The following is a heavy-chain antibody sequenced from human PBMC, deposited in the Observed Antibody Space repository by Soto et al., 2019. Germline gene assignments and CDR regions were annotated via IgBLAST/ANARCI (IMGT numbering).Heavy chain of an antibody. CDR2: ISWDTKTI. Sequence: EVQLVESGGGLVQPGRSLRLSCAPSGFSFDDHAMQWVRQAPGKGLEWVSGISWDTKTIGYADSVKGRCTIYRDNAKNSLYLQMISLRPEDTALYYCAKAGGGLMGYYYGMDVWGQGTTVTVSS. CDR3: AKAGGGLMGYYYGMDV. V-gene: IGHV3-9*01. D-gene: IGHD3-10*01. CDR1: GFSFDDHA. J-gene: IGHJ6*02.